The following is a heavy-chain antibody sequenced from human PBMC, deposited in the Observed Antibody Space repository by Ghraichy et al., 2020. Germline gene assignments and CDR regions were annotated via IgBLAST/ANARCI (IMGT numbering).Heavy chain of an antibody. CDR2: ICSDVDGCGT. CDR1: GFTVSSDY. Sequence: GSLRLSCAASGFTVSSDYMNWVRQAPGRGLEWVSTICSDVDGCGTKYADSVKGRFTISRDNSKNTLDLQMNYLRAEDTAVYYCVRHDYLENWGQGTLVTVSS. J-gene: IGHJ4*02. V-gene: IGHV3-53*01. CDR3: VRHDYLEN. D-gene: IGHD4-11*01.